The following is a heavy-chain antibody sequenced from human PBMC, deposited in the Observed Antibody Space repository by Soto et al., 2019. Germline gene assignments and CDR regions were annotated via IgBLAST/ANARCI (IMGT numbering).Heavy chain of an antibody. J-gene: IGHJ6*02. CDR1: GLDFSSEV. Sequence: PGGSLRLSCAASGLDFSSEVMCWVRQAPGKGLEWVSSISGSGRTIYHADSMRGRFAISRDNSKNSLYLQLNNLRVDDTAVYYCAKVGPSYYYGMDVWGQGXTVTVSS. CDR2: ISGSGRTI. CDR3: AKVGPSYYYGMDV. D-gene: IGHD1-26*01. V-gene: IGHV3-23*01.